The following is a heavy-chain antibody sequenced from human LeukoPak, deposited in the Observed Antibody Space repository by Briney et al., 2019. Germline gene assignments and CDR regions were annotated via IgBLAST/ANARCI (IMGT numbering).Heavy chain of an antibody. CDR2: IYTSGST. V-gene: IGHV4-61*02. J-gene: IGHJ4*02. CDR1: GGSISSGSYY. CDR3: ARRAYSAAYWKHFDY. D-gene: IGHD1-1*01. Sequence: PPQTLSLTCTVSGGSISSGSYYWSWIRQPAGKGLEWIGRIYTSGSTNYNPSLKSRVTISVDTSKNQFSLKLNSVTAADTAVYFCARRAYSAAYWKHFDYWGQGTLVTVSS.